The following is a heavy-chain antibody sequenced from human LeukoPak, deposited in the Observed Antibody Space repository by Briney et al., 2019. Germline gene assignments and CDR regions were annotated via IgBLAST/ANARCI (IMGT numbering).Heavy chain of an antibody. J-gene: IGHJ4*02. CDR3: AKEMGHSPHSSGTYWSDGGVGLDY. V-gene: IGHV4-39*07. Sequence: SETLSLTCTVSGDSISSPNYYWGWIRQPPGKGLEWIGSIFHSGSTFYNPSLKGRVTVSVDTSKNQFSLKLTSVTAADTAVYYCAKEMGHSPHSSGTYWSDGGVGLDYWGQGTLVTVSS. D-gene: IGHD3-10*01. CDR2: IFHSGST. CDR1: GDSISSPNYY.